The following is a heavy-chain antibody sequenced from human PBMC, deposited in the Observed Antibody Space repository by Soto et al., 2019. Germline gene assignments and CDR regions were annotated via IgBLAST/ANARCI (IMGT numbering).Heavy chain of an antibody. CDR3: ARVEIVGFDY. Sequence: QIQLVQSGAEVKKPGASVKVSCKASGYTFTGFPIHWVRQAPGQRLEWMGWINAGSGKAESAQKFQGRVTLNRDTSASTVYMEFNSLRPEDTAVYYCARVEIVGFDYWGQGTLVTVSS. CDR1: GYTFTGFP. D-gene: IGHD2-2*03. J-gene: IGHJ4*02. V-gene: IGHV1-3*01. CDR2: INAGSGKA.